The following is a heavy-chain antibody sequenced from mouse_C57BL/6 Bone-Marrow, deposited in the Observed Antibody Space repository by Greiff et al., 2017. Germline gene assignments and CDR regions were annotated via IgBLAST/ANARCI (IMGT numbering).Heavy chain of an antibody. CDR2: IYPGSGNT. D-gene: IGHD2-2*01. J-gene: IGHJ2*01. CDR3: ARLWLRRDYFDY. CDR1: GYTFTDYY. V-gene: IGHV1-76*01. Sequence: QVQLQQSGAELVRPGASVKLSCKASGYTFTDYYINWVKQRPGQGLEWIARIYPGSGNTYYNEKFKGKATLTAEKSSSTAYMQLSSLTSEDSAVYFCARLWLRRDYFDYWGQGTTLTVSS.